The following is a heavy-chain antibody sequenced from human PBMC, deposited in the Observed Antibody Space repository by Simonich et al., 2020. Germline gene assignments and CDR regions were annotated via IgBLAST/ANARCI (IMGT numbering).Heavy chain of an antibody. J-gene: IGHJ2*01. Sequence: EVQLVESGGGLVQPGGSLRLSCAASGFTFSSYWMHWVGQAPGKGLVWVSRINSDRSSTSYADSVKGRFTISRDNAKNTLYLQMNSLRAEDTAVYYCARETGDLWYFDLWGRGTLVTVSS. D-gene: IGHD7-27*01. CDR1: GFTFSSYW. CDR2: INSDRSST. V-gene: IGHV3-74*01. CDR3: ARETGDLWYFDL.